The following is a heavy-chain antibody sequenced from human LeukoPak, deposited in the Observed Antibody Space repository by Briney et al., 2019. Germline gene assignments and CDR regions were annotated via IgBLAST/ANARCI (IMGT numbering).Heavy chain of an antibody. CDR3: ATGRDRWELPPFDY. CDR1: GYALTELS. CDR2: FDPEDGET. D-gene: IGHD1-26*01. Sequence: ASVKVSCKVSGYALTELSMHWVRQAPGKGLEWMGGFDPEDGETIYAQKFQGRVTMTEDTSTDTAYMELSSLGSEDTAVYYCATGRDRWELPPFDYWGQGTLVTVSS. J-gene: IGHJ4*02. V-gene: IGHV1-24*01.